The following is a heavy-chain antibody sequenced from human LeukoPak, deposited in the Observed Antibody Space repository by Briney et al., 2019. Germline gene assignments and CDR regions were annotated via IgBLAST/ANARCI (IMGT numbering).Heavy chain of an antibody. Sequence: PGGSLRLSCAASGFTFSSYAMHWVRQAPGKGLEWVAVISYDGSNKYYADSVKGRFTISRDNSKNTLYLQMNSLRAEDTAVYYCAKSVFNYIVVVPAADYFDYWGQGTLVTVSS. CDR2: ISYDGSNK. D-gene: IGHD2-2*01. CDR1: GFTFSSYA. CDR3: AKSVFNYIVVVPAADYFDY. V-gene: IGHV3-30-3*02. J-gene: IGHJ4*02.